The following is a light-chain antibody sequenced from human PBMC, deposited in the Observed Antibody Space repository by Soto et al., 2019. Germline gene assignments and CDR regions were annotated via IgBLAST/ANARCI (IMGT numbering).Light chain of an antibody. V-gene: IGKV3-15*01. CDR3: KTYNNWQLT. J-gene: IGKJ4*01. Sequence: EIVMTQSPATLSVSPGERATLSCRASQSVSSNLAWYQQRPGQAPRLLIYGASTRATGIPARFSGSGSGTEFTLTISSLQSDYVKFYYCKTYNNWQLTFGGGTKVEVK. CDR1: QSVSSN. CDR2: GAS.